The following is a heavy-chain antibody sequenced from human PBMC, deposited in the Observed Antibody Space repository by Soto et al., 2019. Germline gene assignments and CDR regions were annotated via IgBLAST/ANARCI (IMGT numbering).Heavy chain of an antibody. CDR1: GGSISSSSYY. J-gene: IGHJ6*03. V-gene: IGHV4-39*01. D-gene: IGHD6-6*01. Sequence: QLQLQESGPGLVKPSETLSLTCTVSGGSISSSSYYWGWIRQPPGKGLEWIGSIYYSGSTYYNPSLKGRVPITGNTAQNQFSLKLSSVTAADTAVYYCARLNGGSSSPLPYYYYYMDVWGKGTTVTVSS. CDR3: ARLNGGSSSPLPYYYYYMDV. CDR2: IYYSGST.